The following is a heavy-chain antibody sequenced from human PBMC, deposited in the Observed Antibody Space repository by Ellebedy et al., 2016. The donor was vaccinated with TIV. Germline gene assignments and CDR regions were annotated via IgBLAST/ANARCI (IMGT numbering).Heavy chain of an antibody. CDR3: ASHRGFYSGWSFDY. CDR2: LNYGGET. Sequence: MPSETLSLTCIVSGDSISSTNYFWGWIRQPPGKGLEWIGSLNYGGETYFDPSLTSRVTTSLDTSKNQFSLKVNSVTAADTAIYYCASHRGFYSGWSFDYWGQGTLITVSS. D-gene: IGHD5-12*01. J-gene: IGHJ4*02. CDR1: GDSISSTNYF. V-gene: IGHV4-39*07.